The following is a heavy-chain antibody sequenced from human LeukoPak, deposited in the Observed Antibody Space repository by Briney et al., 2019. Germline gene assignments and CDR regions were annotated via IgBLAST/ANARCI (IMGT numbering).Heavy chain of an antibody. V-gene: IGHV3-7*01. CDR3: ARYYDPRVGDAFDI. CDR1: GFMFGSDW. D-gene: IGHD3-16*01. J-gene: IGHJ3*02. CDR2: IISEESQR. Sequence: GGSLRLSCGASGFMFGSDWMTWVRQAPGKGLQWGANIISEESQRFYLHCVKRRFTISRDIHKHSLYPHLHTLRAEDTAVYHCARYYDPRVGDAFDIWGQGTMVTVSS.